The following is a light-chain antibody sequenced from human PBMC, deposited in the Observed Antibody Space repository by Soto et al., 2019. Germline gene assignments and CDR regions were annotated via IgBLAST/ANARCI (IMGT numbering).Light chain of an antibody. Sequence: EIVMTQSPATLSVSPGERVTLSCRASESLSTYLAWYQQKPGQAPRLLIYGASTKATGIPARFSGSGSGTEFTLTISSLQPDDFATYYCQQYNSYSPLTFGGGTKVEIK. CDR1: ESLSTY. CDR3: QQYNSYSPLT. J-gene: IGKJ4*01. V-gene: IGKV3-15*01. CDR2: GAS.